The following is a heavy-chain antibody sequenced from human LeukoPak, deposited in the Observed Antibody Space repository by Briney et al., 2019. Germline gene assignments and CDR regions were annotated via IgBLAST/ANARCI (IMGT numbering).Heavy chain of an antibody. Sequence: GGSLRLSCTASGFTFSGAWMTWVRQAPGKGLEWVANIKQDGSEKYYVDSVKGRFTISRDNAKNSLYLQMNSLRAEDTAVYYCARDHHPNYYDSSGYHLLDCWGQGTLVTVSS. J-gene: IGHJ4*02. CDR2: IKQDGSEK. CDR3: ARDHHPNYYDSSGYHLLDC. V-gene: IGHV3-7*01. D-gene: IGHD3-22*01. CDR1: GFTFSGAW.